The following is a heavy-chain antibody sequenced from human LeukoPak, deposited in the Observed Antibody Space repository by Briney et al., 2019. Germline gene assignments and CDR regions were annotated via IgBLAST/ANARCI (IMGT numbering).Heavy chain of an antibody. D-gene: IGHD2-15*01. J-gene: IGHJ4*02. V-gene: IGHV3-73*01. CDR3: TRQECSGGSCYITLDY. CDR1: GFTFSGSA. Sequence: PGGSLRLSCAASGFTFSGSAMHWVRQASGKGLEWVGRIRSKANSYATAYAASVKGRFTISRDDSKNTAYLQMNSLKTEDTAVYYCTRQECSGGSCYITLDYWGQGTLVTVSS. CDR2: IRSKANSYAT.